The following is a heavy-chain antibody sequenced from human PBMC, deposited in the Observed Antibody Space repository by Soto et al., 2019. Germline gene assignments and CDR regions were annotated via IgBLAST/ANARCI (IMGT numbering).Heavy chain of an antibody. V-gene: IGHV1-46*01. CDR1: GYTFTHYY. CDR2: INPASGST. D-gene: IGHD6-13*01. CDR3: ARDLAAGDH. J-gene: IGHJ4*02. Sequence: QVQLVQSGAEVKKPGASVKVSCRTSGYTFTHYYIHWVRQAPGQGLEWLAIINPASGSTNYSQDFQRRVTLTMDTSTTTVYMELSVLRAEDTAIFYCARDLAAGDHWGQGTLVTVSS.